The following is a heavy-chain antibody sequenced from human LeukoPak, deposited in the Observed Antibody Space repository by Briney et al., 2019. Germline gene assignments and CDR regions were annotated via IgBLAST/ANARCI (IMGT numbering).Heavy chain of an antibody. Sequence: SETLSLTCTVSGGSISSYYWSWIRQPVGKGLEWIGRIYTSGSTNYNPSLKSRVTMSVDTSKNQFSLKLSSVTAADTAVYYCARDLGVVTTNDAFDIWGQGTMVTVSS. D-gene: IGHD3-3*01. CDR3: ARDLGVVTTNDAFDI. CDR1: GGSISSYY. CDR2: IYTSGST. J-gene: IGHJ3*02. V-gene: IGHV4-4*07.